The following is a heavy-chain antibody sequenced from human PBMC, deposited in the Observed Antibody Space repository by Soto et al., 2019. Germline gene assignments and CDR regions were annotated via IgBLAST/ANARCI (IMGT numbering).Heavy chain of an antibody. CDR3: ARYGSGNYPYFDD. V-gene: IGHV3-48*02. CDR1: GFTFSSYS. Sequence: GGSLRLSCAASGFTFSSYSMSWVRQAPGKGLEWLAYISASSGTIQYADSVKGRFIISRDNANNSLYLRMNSLRDEDTAVYYCARYGSGNYPYFDDWGQGTLVTVSS. J-gene: IGHJ4*02. CDR2: ISASSGTI. D-gene: IGHD1-26*01.